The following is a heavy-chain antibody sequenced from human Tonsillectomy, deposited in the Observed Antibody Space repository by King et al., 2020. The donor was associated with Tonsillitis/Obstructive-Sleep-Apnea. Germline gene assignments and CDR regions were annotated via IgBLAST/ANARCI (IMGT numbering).Heavy chain of an antibody. Sequence: VQLVESGGGLIQPGGSLRLSCAASGFTVSSNYMSWVRQAPGKGLEWVSVIYSGGSIYYADFVKGRFTISRDNSKNTLYLQMNSLRAEDTAVYYCARGGSTRRCSSTRCRPKWVDPWGQGTRVTVSS. J-gene: IGHJ5*02. CDR3: ARGGSTRRCSSTRCRPKWVDP. V-gene: IGHV3-53*01. D-gene: IGHD2-2*01. CDR1: GFTVSSNY. CDR2: IYSGGSI.